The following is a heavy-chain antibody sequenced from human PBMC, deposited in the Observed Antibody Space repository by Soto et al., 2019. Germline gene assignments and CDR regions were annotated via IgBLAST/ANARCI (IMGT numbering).Heavy chain of an antibody. D-gene: IGHD3-22*01. CDR3: ARGRDDSSGLLGDFDY. J-gene: IGHJ4*02. V-gene: IGHV3-30-3*01. Sequence: GGSLRLSCAASGFTFSSYAMHWVRQAPGKGLEWVAVISYDGSNKYYADSVKGRFTISRDNSKNTLYLQMNSLRAEDTAVYYCARGRDDSSGLLGDFDYWGQGTLVTVSS. CDR1: GFTFSSYA. CDR2: ISYDGSNK.